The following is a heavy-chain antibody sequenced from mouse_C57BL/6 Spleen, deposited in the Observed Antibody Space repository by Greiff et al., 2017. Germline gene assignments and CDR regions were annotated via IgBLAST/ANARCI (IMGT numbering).Heavy chain of an antibody. CDR2: IYPSDSET. V-gene: IGHV1-61*01. J-gene: IGHJ2*01. Sequence: VQLQQSGAELVRPGSSVKLSCKASGYTFTSYWMDWVKQRPGQGLEWIGNIYPSDSETHYNQKFKDKATLTVDKSASTAYMQLSSLTAEDSAVYYCARDYGSSPPGYFDYWGQGTTLTVSS. CDR3: ARDYGSSPPGYFDY. D-gene: IGHD1-1*01. CDR1: GYTFTSYW.